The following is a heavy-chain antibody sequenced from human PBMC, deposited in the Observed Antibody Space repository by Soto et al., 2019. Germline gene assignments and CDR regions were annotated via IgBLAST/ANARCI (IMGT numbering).Heavy chain of an antibody. V-gene: IGHV3-66*01. J-gene: IGHJ6*03. Sequence: PWGSLRLSCAASGFTVSSNYMSWVRQAPGKGLEWVSVIYSGGSTYYADSVKGRFTISRDNSKNTLSLQMNSLRAEDTGVYYCARGVTTDYYYYMDVWGKGTTVTVSS. CDR3: ARGVTTDYYYYMDV. CDR1: GFTVSSNY. D-gene: IGHD4-17*01. CDR2: IYSGGST.